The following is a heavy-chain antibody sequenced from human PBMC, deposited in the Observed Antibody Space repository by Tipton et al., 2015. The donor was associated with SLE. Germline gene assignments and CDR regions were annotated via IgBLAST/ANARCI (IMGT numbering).Heavy chain of an antibody. D-gene: IGHD4-23*01. V-gene: IGHV4-39*07. CDR2: IFYSGNS. Sequence: TLSLTCTVSGDSISSRSYYWGWIRQPPGKGLEWIGSIFYSGNSYYNPSLESRATISVDTSNNQFFLNLNSVTAADTAMYYCATDGGAGGNADNWGQGTLVTVSS. CDR1: GDSISSRSYY. CDR3: ATDGGAGGNADN. J-gene: IGHJ4*02.